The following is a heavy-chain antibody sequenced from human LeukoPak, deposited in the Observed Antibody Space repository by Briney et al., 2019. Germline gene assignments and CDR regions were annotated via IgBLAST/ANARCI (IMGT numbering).Heavy chain of an antibody. Sequence: GRSLRLSCAASGFTFSSYGMHWVRQAPGKGLEWVAVIWYDGSNKYYADSVKGRFTISRDNSKNTLYLQMNSLRAEDTAVYYCAREGNGVVVPAAPDAFDIWGQGTMVTASS. D-gene: IGHD2-2*01. CDR2: IWYDGSNK. J-gene: IGHJ3*02. CDR1: GFTFSSYG. CDR3: AREGNGVVVPAAPDAFDI. V-gene: IGHV3-33*01.